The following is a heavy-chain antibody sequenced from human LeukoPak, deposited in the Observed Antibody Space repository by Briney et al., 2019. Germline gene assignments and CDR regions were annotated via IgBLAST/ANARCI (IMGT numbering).Heavy chain of an antibody. CDR2: IKRDGGEK. J-gene: IGHJ4*02. CDR3: ASLDTAHPSGVY. D-gene: IGHD5-18*01. V-gene: IGHV3-7*01. CDR1: TFTFTPGW. Sequence: PGGSLRLSCEASTFTFTPGWMSWVRQAPGKGLEWVVMIKRDGGEKHYVDSVKGRFTISRDNAKKSLYLQMDSLRDEDTAVYYCASLDTAHPSGVYWGQGTLVTVSS.